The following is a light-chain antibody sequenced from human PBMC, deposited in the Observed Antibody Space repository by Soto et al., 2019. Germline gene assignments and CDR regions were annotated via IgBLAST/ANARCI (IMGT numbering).Light chain of an antibody. Sequence: EIVMSQSPATLSVSPGESATLSCRSSQNIRNNLAWYQQKPGQAPRLLFSDTSTRATTVPARFNGSGSGTDFTLTISSLQPEDFAVYYCQQDYNLPWTFGQGTKVDIK. CDR3: QQDYNLPWT. CDR1: QNIRNN. V-gene: IGKV3-15*01. J-gene: IGKJ1*01. CDR2: DTS.